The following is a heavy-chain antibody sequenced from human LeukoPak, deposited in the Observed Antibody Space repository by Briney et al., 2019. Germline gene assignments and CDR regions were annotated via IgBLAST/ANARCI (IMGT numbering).Heavy chain of an antibody. Sequence: SVKVSCKASGGAFSNYATSWVRQAPGQGLEWMGGIIPLFRTPNYAQRFLGRVTITADESTNTVFMELRSLTSEDTALYYCARDRASWSYTNNYYYNMHVWGEGTTVTVSS. J-gene: IGHJ6*03. CDR1: GGAFSNYA. CDR3: ARDRASWSYTNNYYYNMHV. CDR2: IIPLFRTP. D-gene: IGHD6-13*01. V-gene: IGHV1-69*13.